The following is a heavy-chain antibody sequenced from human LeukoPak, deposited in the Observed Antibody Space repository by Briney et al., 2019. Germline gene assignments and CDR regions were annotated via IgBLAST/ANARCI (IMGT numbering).Heavy chain of an antibody. D-gene: IGHD3-3*01. V-gene: IGHV4-38-2*02. CDR1: GYSISSGYY. Sequence: RASETLSLTCAVSGYSISSGYYWGWIRQPPGKGLEWIGRIYTSGSTNYNPSLKSRVTISVDTSKNQFSLKLSSVTAADTAVYYCAREGWISSYDFWGQGTLVTVSS. CDR2: IYTSGST. J-gene: IGHJ4*02. CDR3: AREGWISSYDF.